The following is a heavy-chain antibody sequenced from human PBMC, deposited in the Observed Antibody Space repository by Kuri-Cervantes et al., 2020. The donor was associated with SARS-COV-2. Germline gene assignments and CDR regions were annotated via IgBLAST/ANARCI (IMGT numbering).Heavy chain of an antibody. V-gene: IGHV4-61*02. Sequence: SETLSLTCTVSGGSISSGSYYWSWIRQPAGKGLEWIGRIYTSGSTNYNPSLKSRVTISVDTSKNQFSLKLSSVTAADTAVYYCAREVYGDYAYDYWGQGTLVTVSS. CDR3: AREVYGDYAYDY. J-gene: IGHJ4*02. D-gene: IGHD4-17*01. CDR1: GGSISSGSYY. CDR2: IYTSGST.